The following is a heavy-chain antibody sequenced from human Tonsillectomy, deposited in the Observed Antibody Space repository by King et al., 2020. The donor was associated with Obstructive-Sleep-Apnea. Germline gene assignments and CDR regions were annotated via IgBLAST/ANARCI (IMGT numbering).Heavy chain of an antibody. Sequence: VQLQESGPGLVKPSQTLSLTCTVSGGSISSGGYYWSWVRQHPGKGLEWIGYIHNSGSTYSSPSLKSRVTISGDTSKNQFSLKLTSVTAADTAVYYCARVDRLGSGINYWGQGTLVTVSS. CDR3: ARVDRLGSGINY. D-gene: IGHD3-10*01. CDR1: GGSISSGGYY. CDR2: IHNSGST. V-gene: IGHV4-31*03. J-gene: IGHJ4*02.